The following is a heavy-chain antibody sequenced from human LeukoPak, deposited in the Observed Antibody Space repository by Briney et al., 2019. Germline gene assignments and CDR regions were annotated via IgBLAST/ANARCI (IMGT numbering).Heavy chain of an antibody. CDR1: GFTFSGYS. CDR3: ARLSGYDTDY. J-gene: IGHJ4*02. Sequence: GGSLRLSCAASGFTFSGYSMNWVRQAPGKGLEWVSYISSSSSTIYYADSVKGRFTISRDNAKNSLYLQMDSLRAEDTAVYYCARLSGYDTDYWGQGTLVTVSS. CDR2: ISSSSSTI. V-gene: IGHV3-48*01. D-gene: IGHD5-12*01.